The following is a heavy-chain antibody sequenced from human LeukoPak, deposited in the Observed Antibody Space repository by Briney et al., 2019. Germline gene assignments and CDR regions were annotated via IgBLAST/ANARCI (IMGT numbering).Heavy chain of an antibody. Sequence: PGGSLRLSCAASGFTFSDHYIDWVRQALGKGLEWVGRSRNKADNYTTQYAASVKGRITVSRDDSENSLYLQMNSLKTEDTAVYYCARLLYRDYGPNAYWGQGTLVTVSS. CDR2: SRNKADNYTT. CDR3: ARLLYRDYGPNAY. V-gene: IGHV3-72*01. D-gene: IGHD3-16*01. CDR1: GFTFSDHY. J-gene: IGHJ4*02.